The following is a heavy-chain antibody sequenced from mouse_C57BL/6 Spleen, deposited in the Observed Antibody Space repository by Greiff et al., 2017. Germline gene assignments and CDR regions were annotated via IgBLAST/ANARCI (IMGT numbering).Heavy chain of an antibody. CDR1: GYTFTSYW. D-gene: IGHD4-1*01. CDR2: IHPNSGST. V-gene: IGHV1-64*01. J-gene: IGHJ2*01. Sequence: QVQLQQPGAELVKPGASVKLSCKASGYTFTSYWMHWVKQRPGQGLEWIGMIHPNSGSTKYNEKFKSKATLTVDKSSSTAYMQLSSLTSEDSAVYYCARGANWYYFDYWGQGTTLTVSS. CDR3: ARGANWYYFDY.